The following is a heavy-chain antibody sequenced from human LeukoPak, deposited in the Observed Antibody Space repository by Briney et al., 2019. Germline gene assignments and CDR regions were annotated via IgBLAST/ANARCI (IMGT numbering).Heavy chain of an antibody. CDR3: AKDPNGDYIGTFDI. J-gene: IGHJ3*02. V-gene: IGHV3-23*01. Sequence: GGSLRLSCTTSKFNFNSYGMTWVRQAPGKGLEWVSSISGSGGSTQYAASVQGRFTISRDNSKNTLYLQMNSLRAEDTAVYYCAKDPNGDYIGTFDIWGQGTMVTVS. CDR2: ISGSGGST. CDR1: KFNFNSYG. D-gene: IGHD4-17*01.